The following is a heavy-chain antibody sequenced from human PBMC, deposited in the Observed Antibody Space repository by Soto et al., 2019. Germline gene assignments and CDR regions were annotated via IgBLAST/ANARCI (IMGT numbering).Heavy chain of an antibody. V-gene: IGHV1-69*06. J-gene: IGHJ5*02. CDR2: IIPIFGTA. Sequence: ASVKVSCKASGGTFSSYAISWVRQAPGQGLEWMGGIIPIFGTANYAQKFQGGVTITADKSTSTAYMELSSLRSEDTAVYYCARLNSSGYYGWFDPWGQGTLVTVSS. CDR3: ARLNSSGYYGWFDP. CDR1: GGTFSSYA. D-gene: IGHD3-22*01.